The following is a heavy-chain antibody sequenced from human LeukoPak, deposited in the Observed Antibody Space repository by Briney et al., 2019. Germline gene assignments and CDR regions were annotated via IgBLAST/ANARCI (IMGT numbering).Heavy chain of an antibody. CDR3: ARADKYYDLLTGFYGPLGAFDI. D-gene: IGHD3-9*01. Sequence: SETLSLTCTLSGGSISSYYWSWIRQPPGKGLEWIGYIYYSGSTNYNPSLKSRVTISVDTSKNQFSLKLSSVTATDTAVYYCARADKYYDLLTGFYGPLGAFDIWGQGTMVTVSS. J-gene: IGHJ3*02. CDR2: IYYSGST. CDR1: GGSISSYY. V-gene: IGHV4-59*01.